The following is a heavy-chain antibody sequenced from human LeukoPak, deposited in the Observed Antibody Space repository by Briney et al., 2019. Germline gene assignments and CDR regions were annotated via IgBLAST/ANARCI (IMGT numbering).Heavy chain of an antibody. CDR1: GFTFSNYG. CDR2: IRYDGINK. CDR3: AKESWFGELLSPCDY. D-gene: IGHD3-10*01. J-gene: IGHJ4*02. V-gene: IGHV3-30*02. Sequence: HPGGSLRLSCAASGFTFSNYGMHWVRQAPGKGLEWVAFIRYDGINKYYADSVKGRFTISRDNSKNTLYLQMNSLRAEDTAVYYCAKESWFGELLSPCDYWGQGTLVTVSS.